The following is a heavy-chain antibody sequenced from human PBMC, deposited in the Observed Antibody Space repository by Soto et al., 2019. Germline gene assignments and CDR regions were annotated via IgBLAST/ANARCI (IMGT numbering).Heavy chain of an antibody. D-gene: IGHD1-20*01. Sequence: QVQLVESGGGVVQPGRSLRLSCAASGFTFSSYAMHWVRQAPGKGLEWVAVISYDGSNKYYADSVKGRFTISRDNSKNTLYLQMNSLRAEDTAVYYCARDPAITGTDDDYYGMDVW. CDR1: GFTFSSYA. CDR3: ARDPAITGTDDDYYGMDV. V-gene: IGHV3-30-3*01. J-gene: IGHJ6*01. CDR2: ISYDGSNK.